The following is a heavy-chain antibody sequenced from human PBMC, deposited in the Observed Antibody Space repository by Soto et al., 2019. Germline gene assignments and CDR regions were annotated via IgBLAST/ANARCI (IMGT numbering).Heavy chain of an antibody. CDR2: ISAYNGNT. D-gene: IGHD3-10*01. CDR1: GYTFTSYG. CDR3: ARDLITMVRGVMGYNWFDP. V-gene: IGHV1-18*01. J-gene: IGHJ5*02. Sequence: QVQLVQSGAEVKKPGASVKVSCKASGYTFTSYGISWVRQAPGQGLEWMGWISAYNGNTNYAQKLQGRVTMTTDTPTSTAYMELRSLRSDDTAVYYCARDLITMVRGVMGYNWFDPWGQGTLVTVSS.